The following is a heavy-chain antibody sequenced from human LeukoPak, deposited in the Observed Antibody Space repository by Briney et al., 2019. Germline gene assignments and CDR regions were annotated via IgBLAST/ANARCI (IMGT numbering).Heavy chain of an antibody. CDR2: MYHSGST. Sequence: MASETLCLTCTVSGYSISSGYFWGWIRQPPGKGLEWIGSMYHSGSTYYNPSLKSRVTISVDMSKNQFSLKLSSVTAADTAVYYCAREPTYDFWSGYPFDYWGQGTLVTVFS. J-gene: IGHJ4*02. D-gene: IGHD3/OR15-3a*01. CDR3: AREPTYDFWSGYPFDY. CDR1: GYSISSGYF. V-gene: IGHV4-38-2*02.